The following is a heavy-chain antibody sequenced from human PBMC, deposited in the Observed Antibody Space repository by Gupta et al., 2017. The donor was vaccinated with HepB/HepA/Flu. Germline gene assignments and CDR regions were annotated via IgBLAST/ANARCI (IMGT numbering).Heavy chain of an antibody. V-gene: IGHV3-11*01. Sequence: QLQLVVPGGCLFKPGGSLRLSFAPSGFPFADNPITGSPQSPGRGRVGVGYIRSSVCTICYAESVTGRATFARDKSNRSMYQQMNSLSGEATAVYYCEREGLDATLGRYYYYGMDVWGQGTTVTVSS. J-gene: IGHJ6*02. D-gene: IGHD2-15*01. CDR3: EREGLDATLGRYYYYGMDV. CDR1: GFPFADNP. CDR2: IRSSVCTI.